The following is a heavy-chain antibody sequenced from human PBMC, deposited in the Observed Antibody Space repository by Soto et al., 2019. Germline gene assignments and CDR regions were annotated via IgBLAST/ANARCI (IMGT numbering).Heavy chain of an antibody. CDR3: ARQHSGSYYFDY. CDR1: GGSFRDYW. V-gene: IGHV3-7*05. Sequence: GGSLRLSCGASGGSFRDYWMTWVRQAPGKGLEWVANMNQAGSEKNYVDSVKGRFIISRDNAQNSLYLQTDSLRAEDTAVYYCARQHSGSYYFDYWGLGTLVTVSS. J-gene: IGHJ4*02. CDR2: MNQAGSEK. D-gene: IGHD1-26*01.